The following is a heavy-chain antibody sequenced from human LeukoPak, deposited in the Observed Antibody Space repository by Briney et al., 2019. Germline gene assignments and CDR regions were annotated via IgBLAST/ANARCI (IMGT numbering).Heavy chain of an antibody. Sequence: PSETLSLTCTVSGGSISSGSYYWSWIRQPAGKGLEWIGRIYTSGSTYYNPSLKSRVTISVDTSKNQFSLKLSSVTAADTAVYHCVKSAGKDGYRDVFDIWGQGTVVTVSS. J-gene: IGHJ3*02. CDR3: VKSAGKDGYRDVFDI. D-gene: IGHD5-24*01. CDR1: GGSISSGSYY. CDR2: IYTSGST. V-gene: IGHV4-61*02.